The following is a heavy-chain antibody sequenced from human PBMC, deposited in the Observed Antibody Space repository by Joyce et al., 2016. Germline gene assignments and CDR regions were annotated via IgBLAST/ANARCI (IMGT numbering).Heavy chain of an antibody. CDR3: ARQLNWNYPLDY. V-gene: IGHV3-33*01. CDR2: IWYEGDNS. Sequence: QVQLAESGGVVVQPGGSLRLSCAASGFISSRYGIHWVRKSPGRVLECVTVIWYEGDNSYYGGSVGGRFSVSRDNSGNTVYLEMKSLRVEDTAVYYCARQLNWNYPLDYWGQGTLVTVSS. CDR1: GFISSRYG. J-gene: IGHJ4*02. D-gene: IGHD1-7*01.